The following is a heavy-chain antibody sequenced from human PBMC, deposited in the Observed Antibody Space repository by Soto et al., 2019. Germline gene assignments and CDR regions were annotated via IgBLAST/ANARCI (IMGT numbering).Heavy chain of an antibody. CDR3: ARVRFGELV. J-gene: IGHJ4*02. CDR2: IGVGGGDR. V-gene: IGHV3-23*01. Sequence: EVQLLESGGGLVQPGGSLRLSCAASGFTFSSYAMSWVRQAPGKGLEWVSIIGVGGGDRYYPESVKGRFNISRDNSRDTLYLEMNSLGDEETAVYYCARVRFGELVWGQGTLVTVSS. CDR1: GFTFSSYA. D-gene: IGHD3-10*01.